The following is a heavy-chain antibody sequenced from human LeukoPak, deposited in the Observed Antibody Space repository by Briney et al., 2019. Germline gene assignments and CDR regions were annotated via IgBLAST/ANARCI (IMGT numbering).Heavy chain of an antibody. CDR1: GYTFTSYY. CDR3: ARSMSSGSYYNTYIDY. V-gene: IGHV1-46*01. D-gene: IGHD3-10*01. J-gene: IGHJ4*02. Sequence: ASVKVSCKASGYTFTSYYMHWVRLAPGQGLEWMGIINPSGGSTSYAQKFQGRVTMTRDTSTSTVYMGLSSLRSEDTAVYYCARSMSSGSYYNTYIDYWGQGTLVTVSS. CDR2: INPSGGST.